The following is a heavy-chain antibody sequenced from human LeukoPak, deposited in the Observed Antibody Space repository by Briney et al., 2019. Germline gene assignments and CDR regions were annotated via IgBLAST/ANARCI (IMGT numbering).Heavy chain of an antibody. D-gene: IGHD3-22*01. V-gene: IGHV3-23*01. Sequence: PGGSLRLSCAASGFTVSSNYMSWVRQAPGKGLEWVSVISGSGVSTYYADSVKGRFTISRDNSKNTLYLQMNSLRAEDTAVYYCAKVESYYYESSAYYYVRYCGQGTLVTVSS. CDR3: AKVESYYYESSAYYYVRY. J-gene: IGHJ4*02. CDR1: GFTVSSNY. CDR2: ISGSGVST.